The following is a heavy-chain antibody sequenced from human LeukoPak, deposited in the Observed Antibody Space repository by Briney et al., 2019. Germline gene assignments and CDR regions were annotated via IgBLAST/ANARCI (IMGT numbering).Heavy chain of an antibody. CDR2: IIPILGIA. D-gene: IGHD4/OR15-4a*01. CDR3: ARDKVQGRYGMDV. J-gene: IGHJ6*02. CDR1: GGTFSSYA. Sequence: SVKVSCKASGGTFSSYAISWVRQAPGQGLEWMGRIIPILGIANYAQKLQGRVTMTTDTSTSTAYMELRSLRSDDTAVYYCARDKVQGRYGMDVLGQGTTVTVSS. V-gene: IGHV1-69*04.